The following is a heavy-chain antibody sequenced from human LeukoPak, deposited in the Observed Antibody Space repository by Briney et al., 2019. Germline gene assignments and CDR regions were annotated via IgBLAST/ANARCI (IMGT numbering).Heavy chain of an antibody. CDR2: INPNSGGT. Sequence: GPSVKVSCKASGYTFTGYYIHWVRQAPGQGLEWMGWINPNSGGTNYAQKFQGRVTMTRDTSISTAYMELSRLTSDDTAVYSCARGSEIQLLLLAYWGQGTLVTVPS. V-gene: IGHV1-2*02. CDR3: ARGSEIQLLLLAY. D-gene: IGHD5-18*01. CDR1: GYTFTGYY. J-gene: IGHJ4*02.